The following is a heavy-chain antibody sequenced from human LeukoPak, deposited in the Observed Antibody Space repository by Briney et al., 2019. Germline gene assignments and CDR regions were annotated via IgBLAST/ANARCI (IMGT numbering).Heavy chain of an antibody. Sequence: ASVKVSCKASGGTFSSYAISWVRQAPGQGLEWMGGIIPIFGTANYAQKFQGRVTITADESTSTAYMELSSLRSEDTAVYYCARDGFYGGDWFDPWGQGTLVTVSS. CDR3: ARDGFYGGDWFDP. CDR1: GGTFSSYA. V-gene: IGHV1-69*13. CDR2: IIPIFGTA. D-gene: IGHD3-16*01. J-gene: IGHJ5*02.